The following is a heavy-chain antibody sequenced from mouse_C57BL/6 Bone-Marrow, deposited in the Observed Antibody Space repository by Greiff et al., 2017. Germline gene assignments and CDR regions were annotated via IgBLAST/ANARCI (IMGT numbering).Heavy chain of an antibody. CDR1: GYTFTDHT. Sequence: QVQLQQSDAELVKPGASVKISCKVSGYTFTDHTIHWMKQRPEQGLEWIGYIYPRDGSTKYNEKFKGKATLTADKSSSTAYMQLNSLTSVYSAVYFGARAGAVGGYKSWCFEFWGTGTLVTFSS. D-gene: IGHD1-1*02. CDR3: ARAGAVGGYKSWCFEF. CDR2: IYPRDGST. V-gene: IGHV1-78*01. J-gene: IGHJ1*03.